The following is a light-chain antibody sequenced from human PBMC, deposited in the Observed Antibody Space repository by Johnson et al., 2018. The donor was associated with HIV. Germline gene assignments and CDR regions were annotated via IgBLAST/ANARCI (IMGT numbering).Light chain of an antibody. Sequence: QSVLTQPPSVSAAPGQKVTISCSGSSPNIGNNYVSWYQELPGTALKLLIYENNKLPSGFPDRFSGSKSGTSATLAITGLQTGADADYYCGTWYSSLRAYVIGTGIKVTAL. V-gene: IGLV1-51*02. CDR2: ENN. CDR3: GTWYSSLRAYV. CDR1: SPNIGNNY. J-gene: IGLJ1*01.